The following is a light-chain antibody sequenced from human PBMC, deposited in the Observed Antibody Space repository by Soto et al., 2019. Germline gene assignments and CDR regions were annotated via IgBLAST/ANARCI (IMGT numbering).Light chain of an antibody. V-gene: IGKV3-20*01. CDR2: GAS. J-gene: IGKJ2*01. CDR3: QQYGDSAYT. Sequence: EIVLTQSPGTLSLSPGERATLSCRASHSISSSYLAWYQQKPGQAPRLLIYGASIRATGIPDRFSGSGAGTLFTPTISRLEPEDFAVYYCQQYGDSAYTFGQGTKLEIK. CDR1: HSISSSY.